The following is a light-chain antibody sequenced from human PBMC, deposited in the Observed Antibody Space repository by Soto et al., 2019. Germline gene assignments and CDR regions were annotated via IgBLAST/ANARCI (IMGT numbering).Light chain of an antibody. Sequence: SYDLTQPPSVSVAPGQTARITCGGNKIGSKSVHWYQQKPVQAPVLVVCDDSDRPSGIPERFSRSNSGNTATLTIRRVEDGDEADYYCKVWGSSSYHYVYATGTTDTV. J-gene: IGLJ1*01. CDR1: KIGSKS. V-gene: IGLV3-21*02. CDR2: DDS. CDR3: KVWGSSSYHYV.